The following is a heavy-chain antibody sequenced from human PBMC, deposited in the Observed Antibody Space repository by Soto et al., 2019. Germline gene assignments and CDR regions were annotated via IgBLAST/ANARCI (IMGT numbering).Heavy chain of an antibody. CDR3: AISSHNDYGHFDY. D-gene: IGHD5-12*01. Sequence: ASVKVSCKASAYTFTSYYMQWGRQAAGQGLEWMGIINPSGGSTSYAQKFQARVNMTRDTSTTTVYMEVSSLRSEDTAVYFCAISSHNDYGHFDYWGQGTLVTVSS. CDR2: INPSGGST. J-gene: IGHJ4*02. CDR1: AYTFTSYY. V-gene: IGHV1-46*01.